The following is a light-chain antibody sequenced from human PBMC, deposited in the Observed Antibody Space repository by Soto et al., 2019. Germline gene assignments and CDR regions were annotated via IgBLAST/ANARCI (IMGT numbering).Light chain of an antibody. CDR1: QSISSY. Sequence: DNKMTQSPSTLSASVEDRVAITCRASQSISSYLNWYQQKPGKAPKLLIYAASSLQSGVPSRFSGSGSGTDFTLTISSLQPEDFATYYCQQSYSTPWTFGQGTKVDI. CDR2: AAS. J-gene: IGKJ1*01. V-gene: IGKV1-39*01. CDR3: QQSYSTPWT.